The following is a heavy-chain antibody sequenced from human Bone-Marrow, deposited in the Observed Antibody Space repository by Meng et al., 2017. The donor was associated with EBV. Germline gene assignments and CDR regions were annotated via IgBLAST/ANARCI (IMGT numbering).Heavy chain of an antibody. CDR1: GGSFSGYY. D-gene: IGHD6-19*01. V-gene: IGHV4-34*01. CDR2: INHSGST. CDR3: ARVSGYSSGWYAFDP. J-gene: IGHJ5*02. Sequence: QVQLPQWGAGLLTPPETLSLTCAVYGGSFSGYYWSWIRQPPGKGLEWIGEINHSGSTNYNPSLKSRVTISVDTSKNQFSLKLSSVTAADTAVYYCARVSGYSSGWYAFDPWGQGTLVTVSS.